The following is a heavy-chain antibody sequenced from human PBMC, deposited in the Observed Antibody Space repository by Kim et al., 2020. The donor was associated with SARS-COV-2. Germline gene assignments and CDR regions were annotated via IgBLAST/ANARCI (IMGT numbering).Heavy chain of an antibody. V-gene: IGHV3-74*01. CDR1: GFTFSSYW. D-gene: IGHD3-9*01. Sequence: GGSLRLSCAASGFTFSSYWMHWVRQAPGKGLVWVSRINSDGSSTSYADSVKGRFTISRDNAKNTLYLQMNSLRAEDTAVYYCARGPRGTIFWQPDWFDPWGQGTLVTVSS. J-gene: IGHJ5*02. CDR2: INSDGSST. CDR3: ARGPRGTIFWQPDWFDP.